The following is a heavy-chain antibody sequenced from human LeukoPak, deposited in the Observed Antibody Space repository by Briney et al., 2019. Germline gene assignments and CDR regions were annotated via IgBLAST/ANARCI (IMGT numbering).Heavy chain of an antibody. CDR1: GYTFTDYY. CDR2: IPLKSGGA. D-gene: IGHD3/OR15-3a*01. J-gene: IGHJ4*02. V-gene: IGHV1-2*02. Sequence: ASALVSCKPSGYTFTDYYFHSIRQTPRQGLGWMGGIPLKSGGAKTGQKFQGRVTMTRDTSITTGYVELSRLTSDDTAVYHYAIESPSGTSDFSKCFDFWGQGTLVTVSS. CDR3: AIESPSGTSDFSKCFDF.